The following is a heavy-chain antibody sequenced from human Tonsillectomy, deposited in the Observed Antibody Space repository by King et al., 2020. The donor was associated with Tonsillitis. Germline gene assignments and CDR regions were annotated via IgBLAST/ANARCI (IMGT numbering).Heavy chain of an antibody. V-gene: IGHV1-18*01. D-gene: IGHD3-10*01. Sequence: VQLVESGAEVKKSGASVKVSCTASGYTFTSYGITWVRQAPGQGLEWMGWISVYNGNTKFAQRLQGRVTMTTDTSTSTAYMELRSLRSGDTAVYYCARVPRRGELFRYFAHWGQGTLVTVSS. CDR1: GYTFTSYG. CDR2: ISVYNGNT. CDR3: ARVPRRGELFRYFAH. J-gene: IGHJ4*02.